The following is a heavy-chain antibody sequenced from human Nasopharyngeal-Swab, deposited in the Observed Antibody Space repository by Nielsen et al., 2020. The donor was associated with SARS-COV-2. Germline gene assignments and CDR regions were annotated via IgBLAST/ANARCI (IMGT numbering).Heavy chain of an antibody. CDR1: GGSISSSTYY. CDR2: IYYGGST. V-gene: IGHV4-39*01. J-gene: IGHJ4*02. Sequence: SDTLSPTCTPSGGSISSSTYYWAWIRQPPGKGLEWIGSIYYGGSTYYNPSLKSRVTIAVDTSKNQFSLKLSSVTAADTAVYYCATLSSSWYEYYFDYWGQGTLVTVSS. D-gene: IGHD6-13*01. CDR3: ATLSSSWYEYYFDY.